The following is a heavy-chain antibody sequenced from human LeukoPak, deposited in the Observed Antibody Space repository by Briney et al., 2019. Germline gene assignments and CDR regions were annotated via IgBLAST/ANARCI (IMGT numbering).Heavy chain of an antibody. CDR1: GGSISSGGYY. Sequence: SQTLSLTCTVSGGSISSGGYYWSWLRQHPGKGLEWFGYIYYSGSTYYNPSLKSRVTISVDTSKNQFSLKLSSVTAADTAVYYCARHDSSGYYPHWYFDLWGRGTLVTVSS. D-gene: IGHD3-22*01. CDR2: IYYSGST. V-gene: IGHV4-31*03. CDR3: ARHDSSGYYPHWYFDL. J-gene: IGHJ2*01.